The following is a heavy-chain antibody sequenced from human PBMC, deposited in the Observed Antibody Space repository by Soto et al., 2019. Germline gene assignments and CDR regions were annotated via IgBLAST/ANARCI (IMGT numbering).Heavy chain of an antibody. CDR1: GGIFGSHG. CDR2: FIPIFRTL. J-gene: IGHJ3*01. D-gene: IGHD3-22*01. V-gene: IGHV1-69*06. Sequence: QVQLIQSEAEVKKPGSSVRVSCTASGGIFGSHGFSWVRQAPGQRLEWVGGFIPIFRTLTYTEKFQARVRIAADKSTNTVYLDLSNLTSEDTAVYYCVRDRRIYYSDPHDEFVASDYEVWGQGTMVSVSS. CDR3: VRDRRIYYSDPHDEFVASDYEV.